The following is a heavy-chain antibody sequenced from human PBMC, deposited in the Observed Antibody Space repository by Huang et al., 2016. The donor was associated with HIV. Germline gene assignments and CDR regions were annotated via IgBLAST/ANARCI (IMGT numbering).Heavy chain of an antibody. CDR3: ATKADAMDV. Sequence: LVESGGGLVRPGGSLRLSCAGSTVTFSAYWMTWVRQSQGHGLGWVASIRQDGSEKHYVDSVEGRFNIYRDNGKKLLFLEMRSLGVDDTAVYFCATKADAMDVWGQGTTVIVSS. CDR2: IRQDGSEK. J-gene: IGHJ6*02. V-gene: IGHV3-7*01. D-gene: IGHD2-8*01. CDR1: TVTFSAYW.